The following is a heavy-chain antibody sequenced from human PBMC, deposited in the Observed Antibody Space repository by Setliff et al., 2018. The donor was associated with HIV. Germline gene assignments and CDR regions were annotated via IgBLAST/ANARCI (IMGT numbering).Heavy chain of an antibody. J-gene: IGHJ6*02. CDR1: RFTFSSYA. CDR3: ARDYLYYNMYNGSPVYGMDV. CDR2: ISGSGGST. Sequence: PGESLKISCAASRFTFSSYAMSWVRQAPGKGLEWVSDISGSGGSTYYADSVKGRFTISRDNSKNTLYLQMNSLRVEDTAVYYCARDYLYYNMYNGSPVYGMDVWGQGTTVTVSS. V-gene: IGHV3-23*01. D-gene: IGHD3-10*01.